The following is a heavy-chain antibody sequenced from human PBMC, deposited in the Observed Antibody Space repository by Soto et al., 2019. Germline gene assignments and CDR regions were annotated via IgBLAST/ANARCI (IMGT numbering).Heavy chain of an antibody. Sequence: QLQLQESGSGLVKPSQTLSLTCAVSGGSISSGGYSWSWIRQPPGKGLEWIGYVFHSGSTYYSPSLQSRLTISLDGSKNQFYLELASVTAADTAVYYCVSKLGPYYYGLDVWGQGTTVTVSS. J-gene: IGHJ6*02. CDR2: VFHSGST. V-gene: IGHV4-30-2*01. D-gene: IGHD3-16*01. CDR1: GGSISSGGYS. CDR3: VSKLGPYYYGLDV.